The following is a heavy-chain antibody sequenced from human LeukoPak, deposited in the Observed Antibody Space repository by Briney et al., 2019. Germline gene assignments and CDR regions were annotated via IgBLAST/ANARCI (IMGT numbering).Heavy chain of an antibody. J-gene: IGHJ5*02. CDR2: ISHDGSNK. V-gene: IGHV3-30*18. Sequence: GGSLRLSCAASGFTFSSYGMHWVRRAPGKGLEWVAVISHDGSNKYYADSVKGRFTISRDNSKNTLYLQMNSLRAEDTAVYYCAKDSSSWYGWFDPWGQGTLVTVSS. CDR1: GFTFSSYG. CDR3: AKDSSSWYGWFDP. D-gene: IGHD6-13*01.